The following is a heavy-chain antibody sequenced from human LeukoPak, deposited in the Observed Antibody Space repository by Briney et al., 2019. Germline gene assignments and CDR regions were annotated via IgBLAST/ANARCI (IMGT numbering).Heavy chain of an antibody. D-gene: IGHD3-3*01. CDR1: GGSISSYY. Sequence: PSETLSLTCTVSGGSISSYYWSWIRQPPGKGLEWIGYIYYSGSTNYNPSLKSRVTISVDTSKHQFSLKLSSVTAADTAVYYCAREKVYYDFWSGYSWHDAFDIWGQGTMVTVSS. V-gene: IGHV4-59*01. CDR3: AREKVYYDFWSGYSWHDAFDI. CDR2: IYYSGST. J-gene: IGHJ3*02.